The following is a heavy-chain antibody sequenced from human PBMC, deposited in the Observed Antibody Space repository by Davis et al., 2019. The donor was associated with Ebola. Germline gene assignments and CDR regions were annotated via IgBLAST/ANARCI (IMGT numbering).Heavy chain of an antibody. J-gene: IGHJ6*02. CDR3: ARGLVTRGTGYYYSMDV. Sequence: GGSLRLSCAASGFTFSSYAMHWVRQAPGKGLEYVSAISSNGGSTYYANSVKGRFTISRDNSKNTLYLQMGSLRAEDMAVYYCARGLVTRGTGYYYSMDVWGQGTTVTVSS. D-gene: IGHD3-9*01. CDR2: ISSNGGST. V-gene: IGHV3-64*01. CDR1: GFTFSSYA.